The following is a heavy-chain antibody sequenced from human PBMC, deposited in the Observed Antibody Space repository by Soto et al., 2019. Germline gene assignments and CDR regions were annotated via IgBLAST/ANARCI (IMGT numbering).Heavy chain of an antibody. D-gene: IGHD3-10*01. CDR3: ARASPQFSYYYGSGSGYFDY. Sequence: GGSLRLSCAASGFTVSSNYMSWVRQAPGKGLEWVSVIYSGGSTYYADSVKGRFTISRDNSKNTLYLQMNSLRAEDTAVYYCARASPQFSYYYGSGSGYFDYWGQGTLVTVSS. V-gene: IGHV3-66*01. CDR2: IYSGGST. CDR1: GFTVSSNY. J-gene: IGHJ4*02.